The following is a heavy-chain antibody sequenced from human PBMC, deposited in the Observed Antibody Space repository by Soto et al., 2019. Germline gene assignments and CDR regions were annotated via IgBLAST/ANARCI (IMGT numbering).Heavy chain of an antibody. CDR2: INHSGST. V-gene: IGHV4-34*01. Sequence: QVQLQQWGAGLLKPSETLSLTCAVYGGSFSGYYWSWIRQPPGKGLEWIGEINHSGSTNYNPSLKSRVTISVDTSKNQFSLKLSSVTAADTAVYYCARVASWRRYCSSTSCWAYFDYWGQGTLVTVSS. CDR1: GGSFSGYY. J-gene: IGHJ4*02. D-gene: IGHD2-2*01. CDR3: ARVASWRRYCSSTSCWAYFDY.